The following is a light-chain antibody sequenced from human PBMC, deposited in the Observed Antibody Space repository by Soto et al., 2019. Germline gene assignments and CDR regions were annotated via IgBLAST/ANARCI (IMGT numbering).Light chain of an antibody. CDR2: DST. Sequence: SYALAQPPSVSVAPRQTARITCGGKNIGDKDVHWYQQKPGQAPVLVVYDSTDRPSGVPEQFSGSNSGNTASLTISGVEAGDEADYYCQVWDSRRDQCVFGGGTKVTVL. CDR1: NIGDKD. J-gene: IGLJ3*02. V-gene: IGLV3-21*02. CDR3: QVWDSRRDQCV.